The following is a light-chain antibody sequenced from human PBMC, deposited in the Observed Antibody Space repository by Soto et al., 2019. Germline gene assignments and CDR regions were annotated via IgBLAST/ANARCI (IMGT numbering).Light chain of an antibody. CDR3: QQSHSFPLT. V-gene: IGKV1D-12*01. CDR1: QNIRLW. J-gene: IGKJ4*01. Sequence: DIQMTQSPPLGSASIGARVTITCRASQNIRLWLAWYQQKPGKAPKSLIRGASSLQPGVPSRFSGSGSGTDFTLTITSLQPEDFATYYCQQSHSFPLTFGGGTKVDIK. CDR2: GAS.